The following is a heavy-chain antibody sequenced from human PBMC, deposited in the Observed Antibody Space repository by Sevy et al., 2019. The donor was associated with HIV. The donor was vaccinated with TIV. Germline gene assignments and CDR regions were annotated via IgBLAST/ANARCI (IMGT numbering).Heavy chain of an antibody. J-gene: IGHJ4*02. CDR2: IKGDGSDK. V-gene: IGHV3-7*01. Sequence: GESLKISCAASGFTFSANWMNWVRQAPGKGLEWVANIKGDGSDKHYVHSVEGRFTISRDNAKNLLYLQMNSLRVEDTAVYYCAHETFGRFESWGQGTLVTVSS. CDR3: AHETFGRFES. CDR1: GFTFSANW. D-gene: IGHD3-16*01.